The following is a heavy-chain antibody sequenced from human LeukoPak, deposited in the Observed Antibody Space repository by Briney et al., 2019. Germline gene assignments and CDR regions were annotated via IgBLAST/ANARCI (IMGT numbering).Heavy chain of an antibody. Sequence: GASVKVSCKASGYTFIGHYMHWARQAPGQGLEWMGRIIPILGIANYAQKFQGRVTITADKSTSTAYMELSSLRSEDTAVYYCARDYYYDSSGYPNWFDPWGQGTLVTVSS. D-gene: IGHD3-22*01. CDR3: ARDYYYDSSGYPNWFDP. V-gene: IGHV1-69*04. CDR1: GYTFIGHY. J-gene: IGHJ5*02. CDR2: IIPILGIA.